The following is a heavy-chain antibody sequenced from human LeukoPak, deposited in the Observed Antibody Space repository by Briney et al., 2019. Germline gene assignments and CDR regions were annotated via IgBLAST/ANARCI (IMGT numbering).Heavy chain of an antibody. CDR1: GFTFSNYG. D-gene: IGHD2-2*01. CDR2: ISVSAGRT. V-gene: IGHV3-23*01. CDR3: ARGKLIFSYQLPSGAFDI. Sequence: PGGSLRLSCAASGFTFSNYGMNWVRQAPGKGLEWVSGISVSAGRTYYADSVRGRFTISRDNAKNTLYLQMNSLRAEDTAVYYCARGKLIFSYQLPSGAFDIWGQGTMVTVSS. J-gene: IGHJ3*02.